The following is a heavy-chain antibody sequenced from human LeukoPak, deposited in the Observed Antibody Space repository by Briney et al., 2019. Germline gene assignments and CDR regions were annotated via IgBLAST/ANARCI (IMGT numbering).Heavy chain of an antibody. J-gene: IGHJ6*03. CDR3: ARRAPGKVRAATKGYMDV. Sequence: SETLSLTCSVSGGSIRSTTYYWGWIRQPPGKGLEWIGEINHSGSTNYNPSLKSRVTISVDTSKNQFSLKLSSVTAADTAVYYCARRAPGKVRAATKGYMDVWGKGTTVTISS. CDR1: GGSIRSTTYY. CDR2: INHSGST. D-gene: IGHD2-15*01. V-gene: IGHV4-39*07.